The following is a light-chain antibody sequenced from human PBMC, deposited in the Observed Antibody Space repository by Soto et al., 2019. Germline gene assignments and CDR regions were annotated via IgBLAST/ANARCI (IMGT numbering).Light chain of an antibody. CDR3: QQYDNWPQT. J-gene: IGKJ1*01. CDR1: QSVSSSY. V-gene: IGKV3-20*01. CDR2: GAS. Sequence: IVWTQSPGTLSLSPGERATLSCRASQSVSSSYLAWYQQKPGQAPRLLIYGASSRATGIPARFSGRGSGTEFTLTISSLQSVDFAVYYCQQYDNWPQTFGQGTKVDIK.